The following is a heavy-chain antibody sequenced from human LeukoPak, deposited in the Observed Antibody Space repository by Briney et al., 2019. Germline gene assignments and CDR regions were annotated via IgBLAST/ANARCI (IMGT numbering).Heavy chain of an antibody. D-gene: IGHD6-13*01. CDR2: ISYDGSNK. V-gene: IGHV3-30*18. J-gene: IGHJ3*02. Sequence: GRSLRLSCVASGFTFSRHDMNWVRQAPGKGLEWVAVISYDGSNKYYADSVKGRFTISRDNSENTLYLQMNSLRTEDTAVYYCAKGVSSSWSNDAFDIWGQGTMVTVSS. CDR1: GFTFSRHD. CDR3: AKGVSSSWSNDAFDI.